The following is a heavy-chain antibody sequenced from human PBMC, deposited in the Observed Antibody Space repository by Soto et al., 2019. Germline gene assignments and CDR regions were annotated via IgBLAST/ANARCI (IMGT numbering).Heavy chain of an antibody. CDR3: AKRSPYYCDY. J-gene: IGHJ4*02. CDR2: IGISGNT. CDR1: GFTFSSYA. Sequence: EVQLLESGGGLVQPGGSLRLSCAASGFTFSSYAMSWVRQAPGKGLEWVSTIGISGNTYYADSVKGRFTISRDISKNTLYLQMNSLRAEDTAPYYCAKRSPYYCDYWGQGTLVTVSS. D-gene: IGHD1-26*01. V-gene: IGHV3-23*01.